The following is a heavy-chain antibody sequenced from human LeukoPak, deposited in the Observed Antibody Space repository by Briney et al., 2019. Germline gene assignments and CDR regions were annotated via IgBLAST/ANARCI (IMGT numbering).Heavy chain of an antibody. CDR1: GFTFDDYG. CDR3: ARGESGSYYDY. CDR2: INWNGGST. D-gene: IGHD1-26*01. J-gene: IGHJ4*02. V-gene: IGHV3-20*04. Sequence: RAGGSLRLSCAASGFTFDDYGMSWVRQAPGKGLEWVSGINWNGGSTGYADSVEGRFTISRDNAKNSLYLQMNSLRAEDTALYYCARGESGSYYDYWGQGTLVTVSS.